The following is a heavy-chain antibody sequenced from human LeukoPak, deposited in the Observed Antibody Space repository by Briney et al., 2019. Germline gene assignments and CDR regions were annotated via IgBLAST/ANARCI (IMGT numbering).Heavy chain of an antibody. V-gene: IGHV1-2*06. Sequence: GASVKVSCKASGYTFTGYHMHWVRQAPGQGLEWMGRINPNSGDTNSAQKFHGRVAMTRDTSISTASMELTRLRSDDTAVYYCARDYCSSTSCLFDYWGQGTLVTVSS. CDR3: ARDYCSSTSCLFDY. J-gene: IGHJ4*02. CDR2: INPNSGDT. CDR1: GYTFTGYH. D-gene: IGHD2-2*01.